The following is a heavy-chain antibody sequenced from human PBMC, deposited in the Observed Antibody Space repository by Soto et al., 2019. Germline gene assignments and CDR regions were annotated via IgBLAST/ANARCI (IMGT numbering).Heavy chain of an antibody. V-gene: IGHV4-30-2*01. D-gene: IGHD1-1*01. CDR3: ARARTRDRGFDY. Sequence: PSETLSLTCAVSGGSISSGGYSWSWIRQPPGKGLEWIGYIYHSGSTYYNPSLKSRVTISVDRSKNQFSLKLSSVTAADTAVYYCARARTRDRGFDYWGQGTLVTVSS. J-gene: IGHJ4*02. CDR2: IYHSGST. CDR1: GGSISSGGYS.